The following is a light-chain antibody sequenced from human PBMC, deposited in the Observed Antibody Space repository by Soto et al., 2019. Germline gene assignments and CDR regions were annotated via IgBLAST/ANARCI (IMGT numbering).Light chain of an antibody. J-gene: IGKJ2*01. CDR1: QSVNNN. CDR3: RPYNDWPYT. CDR2: SAS. Sequence: EIVMTQSPATLTLSPGERATLSCRASQSVNNNLAWYQQKPGQTPSLLIYSASTRATGIPSRFSGSVSGTEFTHSISSLQYEDFALYYCRPYNDWPYTFDRGTKLDIK. V-gene: IGKV3-15*01.